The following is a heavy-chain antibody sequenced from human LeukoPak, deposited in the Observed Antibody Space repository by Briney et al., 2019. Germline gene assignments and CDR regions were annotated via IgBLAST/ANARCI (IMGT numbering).Heavy chain of an antibody. V-gene: IGHV5-51*01. J-gene: IGHJ4*02. CDR1: GYSFTTYW. Sequence: GESLKISCKGSGYSFTTYWIAWLRQMPGKGLEWMGIIYPDDSDTRYSPSFEGQVTISADKSISTAYLQWSSLKASDTAMYYCARVFDILTGYYIRAFDYWGQGTLVTVSS. D-gene: IGHD3-9*01. CDR3: ARVFDILTGYYIRAFDY. CDR2: IYPDDSDT.